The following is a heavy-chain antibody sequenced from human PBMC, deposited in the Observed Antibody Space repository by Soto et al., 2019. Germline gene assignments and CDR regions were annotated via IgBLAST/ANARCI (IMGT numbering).Heavy chain of an antibody. CDR3: ARDPGYQYQLLSPYYYYGMDV. Sequence: SVKVSCKASGGTFSSYAISWVRQAPGQGLEWMGGIIPIFGTANCAQKFQGRVTITADKSTSTAYMELSSLRSEDTAVYYCARDPGYQYQLLSPYYYYGMDVWGQGTTVTVSS. CDR1: GGTFSSYA. CDR2: IIPIFGTA. J-gene: IGHJ6*02. V-gene: IGHV1-69*06. D-gene: IGHD2-2*01.